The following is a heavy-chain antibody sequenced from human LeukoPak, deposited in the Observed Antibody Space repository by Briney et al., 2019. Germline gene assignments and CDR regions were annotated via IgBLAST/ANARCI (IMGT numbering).Heavy chain of an antibody. V-gene: IGHV3-23*01. CDR3: AKGPWVVGVDDDAFDI. CDR2: ISGSGGST. D-gene: IGHD3-3*01. J-gene: IGHJ3*02. CDR1: GFTFSSYS. Sequence: GGSLRLSCAASGFTFSSYSMNWVRQAPGKGLEWVSAISGSGGSTYYADSVKGRFTISRDNSKNTLYLQMNSPRAEDTAVYYCAKGPWVVGVDDDAFDIWGQGTMVTVSS.